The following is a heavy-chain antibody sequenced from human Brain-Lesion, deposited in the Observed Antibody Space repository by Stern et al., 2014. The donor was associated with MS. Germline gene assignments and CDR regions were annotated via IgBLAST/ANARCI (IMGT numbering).Heavy chain of an antibody. Sequence: VQLVESGPGLVKPSQTLSLTCTVSGGPISSHSYYWSWIRQPAGKGLEWIGRIYASGNTNYNPSLKSRVSISVDPSKTQCPLRLSSGTASDTAVYYCARDYGDLEFDLWGQGTLVTVSS. CDR1: GGPISSHSYY. D-gene: IGHD4-17*01. J-gene: IGHJ4*02. CDR3: ARDYGDLEFDL. V-gene: IGHV4-61*02. CDR2: IYASGNT.